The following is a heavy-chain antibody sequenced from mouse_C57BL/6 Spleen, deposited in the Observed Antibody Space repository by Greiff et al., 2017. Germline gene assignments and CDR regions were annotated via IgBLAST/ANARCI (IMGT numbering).Heavy chain of an antibody. V-gene: IGHV5-4*03. CDR2: ISDGGSYT. Sequence: EVKLVESGGGLVKPGGSLKLSCAASGFTFSSYAMSWVRQTPEKRLEWVATISDGGSYTYYPDNVKGRFTISRDNAKNNLYLQMSHLKSEDTAMYYCARGGGLLRGGFFDYWGQGTTLTVSS. CDR1: GFTFSSYA. J-gene: IGHJ2*01. CDR3: ARGGGLLRGGFFDY. D-gene: IGHD2-3*01.